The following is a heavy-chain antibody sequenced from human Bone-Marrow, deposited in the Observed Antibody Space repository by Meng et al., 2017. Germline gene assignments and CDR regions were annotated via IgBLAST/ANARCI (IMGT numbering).Heavy chain of an antibody. CDR1: GFTFSSYG. CDR3: ARDQGWVGATPFYFGY. CDR2: IWYDGSNK. V-gene: IGHV3-33*01. J-gene: IGHJ4*02. Sequence: GESLKISCAASGFTFSSYGMHWVRQAPGKGLEWVAVIWYDGSNKYYADSVKGRFTISRDNSKNTLYLQMNSLRAEDTAVYYCARDQGWVGATPFYFGYWGQGTLVTVSS. D-gene: IGHD1-26*01.